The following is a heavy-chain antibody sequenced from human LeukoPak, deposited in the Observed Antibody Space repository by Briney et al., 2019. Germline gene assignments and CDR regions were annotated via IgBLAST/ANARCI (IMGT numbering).Heavy chain of an antibody. V-gene: IGHV4-34*01. J-gene: IGHJ6*02. CDR3: ARGFESEVVTYYYYGMDV. Sequence: PSETLSLTCAVYGGSFSGYYWSWIRQPPGKGLEWIGEINHSGSTNYNPSLKSRVTISVDTSKNQFSLKLSSVTAAGTAVYYCARGFESEVVTYYYYGMDVWGQGTTVTVSS. D-gene: IGHD3-22*01. CDR2: INHSGST. CDR1: GGSFSGYY.